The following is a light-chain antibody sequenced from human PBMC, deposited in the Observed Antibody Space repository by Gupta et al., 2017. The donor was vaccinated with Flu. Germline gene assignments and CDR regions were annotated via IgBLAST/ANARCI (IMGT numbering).Light chain of an antibody. CDR2: DAY. Sequence: SYVLTQPPSVSVAPGQTATITCGGDNIGSKSVHWYQQKPGQAPVLVVYDAYDRPTGIPERFAGTNSGTTATLTISRVEAGDEAAFYCQVWDINDHVRFGGGTKLTVL. CDR1: NIGSKS. J-gene: IGLJ2*01. CDR3: QVWDINDHVR. V-gene: IGLV3-21*02.